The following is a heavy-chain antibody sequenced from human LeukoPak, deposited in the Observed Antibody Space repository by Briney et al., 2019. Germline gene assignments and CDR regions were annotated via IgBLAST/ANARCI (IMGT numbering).Heavy chain of an antibody. J-gene: IGHJ4*02. CDR3: AKVPNPTYCGGDCYPDY. CDR1: GFTFSDYG. CDR2: ISYDGSNK. D-gene: IGHD2-21*02. V-gene: IGHV3-30*18. Sequence: GRSLRLSCAASGFTFSDYGIHWVRQAPGKGLEWVAIISYDGSNKYYADSVKGRFTISRDNSKNTLYLQVNSLRAEDTAVYYCAKVPNPTYCGGDCYPDYWGQGTLVTVSS.